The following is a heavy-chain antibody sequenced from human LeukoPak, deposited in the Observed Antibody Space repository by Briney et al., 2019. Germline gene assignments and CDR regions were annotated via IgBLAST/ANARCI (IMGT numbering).Heavy chain of an antibody. CDR1: GFTFSDHF. D-gene: IGHD5-12*01. CDR3: ARDVAMDV. Sequence: GGSLRLSCAASGFTFSDHFMDWVRQAPGKGLEWVSSISSSSSYIYYADSVKGRFTISRDNAKNLLYLQMNSLRAEDTAVYYCARDVAMDVWGQGTTVTVSS. V-gene: IGHV3-21*01. CDR2: ISSSSSYI. J-gene: IGHJ6*02.